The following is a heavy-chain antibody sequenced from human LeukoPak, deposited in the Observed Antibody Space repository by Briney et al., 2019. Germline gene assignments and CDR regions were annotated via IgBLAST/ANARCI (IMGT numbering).Heavy chain of an antibody. CDR2: IRYDGSNK. CDR1: GFTFSSYA. Sequence: GGSLRLSCAASGFTFSSYAMHWVRQAPGKGLEWVAFIRYDGSNKYYADSVKGRFTISRDNSKNTLYLQVNSLRAEDTAVYYCAKDPRQVGFSYAYYFDYWGQGTLVTVSS. V-gene: IGHV3-30*02. D-gene: IGHD1-26*01. CDR3: AKDPRQVGFSYAYYFDY. J-gene: IGHJ4*02.